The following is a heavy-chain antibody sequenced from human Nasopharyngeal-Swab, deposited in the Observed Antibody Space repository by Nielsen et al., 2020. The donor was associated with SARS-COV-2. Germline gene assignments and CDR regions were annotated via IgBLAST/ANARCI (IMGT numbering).Heavy chain of an antibody. CDR2: ISWDGGST. Sequence: GESLKISCAASGFTFDDYAMHWVRQAPGKGLEWVSLISWDGGSTYYADSVKGRFTISRDNSKNSLYLQMNSLRAEDTALYYCAKDMVLVDIVVVPAAMPDYWGQGTLVPSPQ. CDR1: GFTFDDYA. CDR3: AKDMVLVDIVVVPAAMPDY. V-gene: IGHV3-43D*04. J-gene: IGHJ4*02. D-gene: IGHD2-2*01.